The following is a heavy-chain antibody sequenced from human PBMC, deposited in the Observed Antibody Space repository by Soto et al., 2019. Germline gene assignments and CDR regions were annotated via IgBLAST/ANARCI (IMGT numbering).Heavy chain of an antibody. Sequence: QVQLVQSGAEVKKPGSSVRVSCKAFGGAFSSSVITWVRQAPGQGLEWIGGIDPLFGTANYAPKFKGRVTVTADESTTTGTLDLSGLRSDDTAVYYCAGGSTRTFDYRGQGALLTFSS. CDR1: GGAFSSSV. CDR3: AGGSTRTFDY. V-gene: IGHV1-69*01. D-gene: IGHD1-1*01. J-gene: IGHJ4*02. CDR2: IDPLFGTA.